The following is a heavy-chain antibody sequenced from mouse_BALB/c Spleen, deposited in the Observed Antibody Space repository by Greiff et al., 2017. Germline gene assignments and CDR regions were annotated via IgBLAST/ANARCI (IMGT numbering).Heavy chain of an antibody. V-gene: IGHV1-7*01. CDR3: APTMITTENAMDY. J-gene: IGHJ4*01. CDR2: INPSTGYT. CDR1: GYTFTSYW. D-gene: IGHD2-4*01. Sequence: VQLQESGAELAKPGASVKMSCKASGYTFTSYWMHWVKQRPGQGLEWIGYINPSTGYTEYNQKFKDKATLTADKSSSTAYMQLSSLTSEDSAVYYCAPTMITTENAMDYWGQGTSVTVSS.